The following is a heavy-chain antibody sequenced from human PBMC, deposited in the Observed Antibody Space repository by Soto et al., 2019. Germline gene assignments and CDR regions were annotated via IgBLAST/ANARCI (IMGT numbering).Heavy chain of an antibody. CDR3: ARGGLRILEWLLSPYYYYGMYV. CDR2: ISYDGSNK. J-gene: IGHJ6*02. CDR1: GFTFSSYA. Sequence: QVQLVESGGGVVQPGRSLRLSCAASGFTFSSYAMHWVRQAPGKGLEWVAVISYDGSNKYYADSVKGRFTISRDNSKNKLYLQVISLRAEDTAVYYGARGGLRILEWLLSPYYYYGMYVWGQGTTVTVS. D-gene: IGHD3-3*01. V-gene: IGHV3-30-3*01.